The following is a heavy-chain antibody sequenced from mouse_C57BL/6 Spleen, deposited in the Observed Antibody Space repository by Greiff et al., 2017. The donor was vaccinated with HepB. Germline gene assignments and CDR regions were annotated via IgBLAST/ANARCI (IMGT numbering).Heavy chain of an antibody. CDR2: IWRGGST. J-gene: IGHJ2*01. V-gene: IGHV2-2*01. CDR1: GFSLTSYG. D-gene: IGHD3-1*01. Sequence: QVQLQQSGPGLVQPSPSLSISCTASGFSLTSYGVHWVRQSPGKGLEWLGVIWRGGSTDYNAAFISRLTISKDNSKSQVFFKMNSLQADDTAIYYCARTGWGFDYWGQGTTLTVSS. CDR3: ARTGWGFDY.